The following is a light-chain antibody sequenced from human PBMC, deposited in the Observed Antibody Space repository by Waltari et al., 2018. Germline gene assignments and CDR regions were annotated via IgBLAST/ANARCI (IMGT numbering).Light chain of an antibody. CDR1: QILLYSSNNKND. J-gene: IGKJ1*01. Sequence: DIVMTQSPDYLAVSLGERATINSKSRQILLYSSNNKNDLAWYQQKPGQHPKLLIYWTSTRESRVPDQFSGSGSGTDFTRTISSLQAVDVAVYYCHQYYTTPRTFGQGTKVEIK. CDR2: WTS. V-gene: IGKV4-1*01. CDR3: HQYYTTPRT.